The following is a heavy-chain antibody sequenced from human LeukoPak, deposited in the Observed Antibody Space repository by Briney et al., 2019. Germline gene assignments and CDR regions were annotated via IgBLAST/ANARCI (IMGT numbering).Heavy chain of an antibody. CDR1: GGSISGYF. Sequence: SETLSLTCTVSGGSISGYFWTWIRQPAGKELEWIGRVYTSGTTYYNPSLESRVTISLDTFNNQFSLRVTSVTAADTAIYYCARGAEKTRISGYYSFDHWGRGLLVTVSS. CDR2: VYTSGTT. CDR3: ARGAEKTRISGYYSFDH. D-gene: IGHD5-12*01. J-gene: IGHJ4*02. V-gene: IGHV4-4*07.